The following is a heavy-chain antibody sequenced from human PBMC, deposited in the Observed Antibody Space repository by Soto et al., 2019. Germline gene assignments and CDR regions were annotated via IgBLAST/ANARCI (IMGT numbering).Heavy chain of an antibody. CDR3: ARVVYYDNSGYNY. D-gene: IGHD3-22*01. CDR2: ISGSSDYI. Sequence: EVQLVESGGGLVKPGGSLRLSCAASGFTFSNYNMNWVRQAPGKGLEWVSSISGSSDYIFYADSVKGRFTISRDNAKNSLFLQMNNLRAEDTAVYYCARVVYYDNSGYNYWGQGTLVTVSS. CDR1: GFTFSNYN. J-gene: IGHJ4*02. V-gene: IGHV3-21*01.